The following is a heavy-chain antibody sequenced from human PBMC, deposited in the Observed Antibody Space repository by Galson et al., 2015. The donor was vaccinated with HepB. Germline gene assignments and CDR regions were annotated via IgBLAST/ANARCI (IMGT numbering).Heavy chain of an antibody. J-gene: IGHJ3*02. Sequence: SLRLSCAASGFTFSSYSMNWVRQAPGKGLEWVSSISSSSYIYYADSVKGRFTISRDNAKNSLYLQMNSLRAEDTAVYYCARDQGVGEDAFDIWGQGTMVTVSS. D-gene: IGHD1-26*01. CDR3: ARDQGVGEDAFDI. CDR2: ISSSSYI. CDR1: GFTFSSYS. V-gene: IGHV3-21*01.